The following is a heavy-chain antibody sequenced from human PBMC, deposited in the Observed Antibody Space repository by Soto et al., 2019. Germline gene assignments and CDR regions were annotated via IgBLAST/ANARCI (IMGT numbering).Heavy chain of an antibody. Sequence: GGSLRLSCAASGFSFSSYSMNWVRQAPGKGLEWISYLSSSKTYIWYADSVKGRFTISRDNAKNSLSLQMNSLRDEDTAVYYCVRDSGWAFDICGRGTMVTVSS. J-gene: IGHJ3*02. CDR3: VRDSGWAFDI. D-gene: IGHD6-19*01. CDR1: GFSFSSYS. V-gene: IGHV3-48*02. CDR2: LSSSKTYI.